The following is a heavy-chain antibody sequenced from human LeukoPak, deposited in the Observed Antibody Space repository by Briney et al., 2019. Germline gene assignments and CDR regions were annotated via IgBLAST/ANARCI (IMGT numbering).Heavy chain of an antibody. D-gene: IGHD3-22*01. CDR3: ARDLANNYYDSSGYSY. CDR2: IYYSGST. Sequence: PSETLSLTCAVSGGSISSGGYSWSWIRQPPGKGLEWIGSIYYSGSTYYNPSLRSRVTISVDTSKNQFSLKLSSVTAADTAVYYCARDLANNYYDSSGYSYWGQGTLVTVSS. V-gene: IGHV4-39*07. CDR1: GGSISSGGYS. J-gene: IGHJ4*02.